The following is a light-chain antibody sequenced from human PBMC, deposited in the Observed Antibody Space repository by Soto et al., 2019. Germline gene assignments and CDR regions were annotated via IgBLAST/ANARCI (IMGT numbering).Light chain of an antibody. J-gene: IGKJ2*01. CDR1: QSVSTN. Sequence: EIVMTQSPATLSVFPGERATLSCRASQSVSTNLAWYQQKPGQAPRLLIYGASARATGIPARFSGSGSGTEFTLTISSLQSEDCAVYSCHQYNNWPPYTFGQGTKLEIK. CDR2: GAS. CDR3: HQYNNWPPYT. V-gene: IGKV3-15*01.